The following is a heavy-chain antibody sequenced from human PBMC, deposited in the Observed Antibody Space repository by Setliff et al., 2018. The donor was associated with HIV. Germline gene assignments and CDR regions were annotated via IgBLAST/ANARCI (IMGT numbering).Heavy chain of an antibody. CDR2: FYHSGDT. V-gene: IGHV4-59*08. CDR3: ARRDQYGGSPYFES. J-gene: IGHJ4*02. D-gene: IGHD3-10*01. CDR1: GGSITTYF. Sequence: KSSETLSLTCTVSGGSITTYFWGWIRQPPGEGLEWIVSFYHSGDTYYNPSLKSRVTISVDTSKNQFSLKLSSVTAADTAVYYCARRDQYGGSPYFESWGQGALVTVSS.